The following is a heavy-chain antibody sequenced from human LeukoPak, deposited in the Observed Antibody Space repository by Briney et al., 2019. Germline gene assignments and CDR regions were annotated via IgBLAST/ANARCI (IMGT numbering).Heavy chain of an antibody. CDR2: IKQDASER. J-gene: IGHJ4*02. CDR3: ATPTAGTWHFDY. V-gene: IGHV3-7*01. D-gene: IGHD1-1*01. Sequence: GRSLSLSCAASGFTFSSYWMTWVRQAPGKGLEWVANIKQDASERYYVDSVKGRFTISRDNAKNSLYLQMNSLRAEDTAVYYCATPTAGTWHFDYWGQGTLVTVSS. CDR1: GFTFSSYW.